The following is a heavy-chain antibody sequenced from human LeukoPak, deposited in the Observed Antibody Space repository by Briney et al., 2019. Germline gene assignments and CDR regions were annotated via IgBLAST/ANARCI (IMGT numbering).Heavy chain of an antibody. V-gene: IGHV1-24*01. Sequence: ASVKVSCKVSGYTLTELSMHWVRQAPGKGLEWMGGFDPEDGETIYAQKFQGRVTMTEDTSTDTAYMELSSLRSEDTAVYYCATATYYYDSSGPGSLDPWGQGTLVTVSS. J-gene: IGHJ5*02. CDR2: FDPEDGET. CDR3: ATATYYYDSSGPGSLDP. CDR1: GYTLTELS. D-gene: IGHD3-22*01.